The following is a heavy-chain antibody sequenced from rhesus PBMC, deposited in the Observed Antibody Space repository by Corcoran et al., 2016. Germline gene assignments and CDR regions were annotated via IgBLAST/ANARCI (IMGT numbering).Heavy chain of an antibody. CDR2: IYGSGSST. CDR1: GGSISSNY. D-gene: IGHD6-31*01. CDR3: ARGYSSGWTVMGY. J-gene: IGHJ4*01. Sequence: QVQLQESGPGLVKPLETLSLTCAVSGGSISSNYWSWIRQPPGKGLEWIGYIYGSGSSTNYNPSLKSRVTLSVDTSKNQFSLKLSSVTAADTAVYYCARGYSSGWTVMGYWGQGVLITVSS. V-gene: IGHV4S11*01.